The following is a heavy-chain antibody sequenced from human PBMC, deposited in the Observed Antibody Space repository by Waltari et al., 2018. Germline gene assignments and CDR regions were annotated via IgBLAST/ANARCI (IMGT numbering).Heavy chain of an antibody. Sequence: QVQLVQSGAEVKKPGSSVKVSCKASGGTFSSYAISWVRQAPGQGLEWMGGISPIFGTANYAQKFQGRVTITADESTSTAYMELSSLRSEDTAVYYCARETTPYLYYGMDVWGQGTTVTVSS. D-gene: IGHD1-7*01. CDR1: GGTFSSYA. CDR3: ARETTPYLYYGMDV. CDR2: ISPIFGTA. V-gene: IGHV1-69*12. J-gene: IGHJ6*02.